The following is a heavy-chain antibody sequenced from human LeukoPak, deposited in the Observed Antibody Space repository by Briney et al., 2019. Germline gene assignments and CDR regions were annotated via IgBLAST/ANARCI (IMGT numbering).Heavy chain of an antibody. V-gene: IGHV3-11*01. D-gene: IGHD2-15*01. CDR2: ISSSGSTI. Sequence: TGGSLRLSCAASGFTFSDYYMSWIRQAPGKGLEWVSYISSSGSTIYYADSVKGRFPISRDNAKNSVYLQMNSLRAEDTAVYYCARVPDILGRGVFDYWGQGTLVTVSS. J-gene: IGHJ4*02. CDR3: ARVPDILGRGVFDY. CDR1: GFTFSDYY.